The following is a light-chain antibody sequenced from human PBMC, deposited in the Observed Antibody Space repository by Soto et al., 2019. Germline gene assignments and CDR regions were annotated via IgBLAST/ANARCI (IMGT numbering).Light chain of an antibody. CDR1: SSNIGGNS. CDR2: DDN. J-gene: IGLJ1*01. CDR3: GSWDSSLSAYV. Sequence: QSVLTQPPSVSAAPGQKVTISCSGSSSNIGGNSVSWYQQLPGTAPKLLIYDDNKRPSGIPDRFSGSKSGTSATLGINGFQTGDEADYYCGSWDSSLSAYVFGTGTKVTVL. V-gene: IGLV1-51*01.